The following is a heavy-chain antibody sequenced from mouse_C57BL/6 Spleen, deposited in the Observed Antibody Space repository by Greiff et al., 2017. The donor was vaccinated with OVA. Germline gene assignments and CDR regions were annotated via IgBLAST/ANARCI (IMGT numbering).Heavy chain of an antibody. CDR3: ARHEVYSNYEGYAMDY. CDR2: FYPGSGSI. D-gene: IGHD2-5*01. J-gene: IGHJ4*01. Sequence: QVHVKQSGAELVKPGASVKLSCKASGYTFTEYTIHWVKQRSGQGLEWIGWFYPGSGSIKYNEKFKDKATLTADKSSSTVYMELSRLTSEDSAVYFCARHEVYSNYEGYAMDYWGQGTSVTVSS. V-gene: IGHV1-62-2*01. CDR1: GYTFTEYT.